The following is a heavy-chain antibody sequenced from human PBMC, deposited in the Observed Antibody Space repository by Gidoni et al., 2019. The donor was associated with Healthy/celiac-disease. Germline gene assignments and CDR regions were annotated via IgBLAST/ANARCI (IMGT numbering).Heavy chain of an antibody. CDR1: GFTFSSYA. V-gene: IGHV3-23*01. D-gene: IGHD3-3*01. CDR3: AKDPGYYDFWSGDDAFDI. CDR2: ISGSGGST. J-gene: IGHJ3*02. Sequence: EVQLLESGGGLVQPGGSLRLSCSASGFTFSSYAMSWVRQAPGKGLEWVSAISGSGGSTYYADSVKGRFTISRDNSKNTLYLQMNSLRAEDTAVYYCAKDPGYYDFWSGDDAFDIWGQGTMVTVSS.